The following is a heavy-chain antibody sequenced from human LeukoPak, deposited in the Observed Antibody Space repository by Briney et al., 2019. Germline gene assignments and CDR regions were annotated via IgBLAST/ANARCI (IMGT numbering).Heavy chain of an antibody. CDR2: IWYDGSDK. CDR3: AKTPRYDFWSGYWGDAFDI. V-gene: IGHV3-33*06. J-gene: IGHJ3*02. CDR1: GFTFSTYG. Sequence: PGGSLRLSCAASGFTFSTYGMHWARQAPGKGLEWVAVIWYDGSDKYYADSVKGRSTISRDNSKNTLYLQMNSLRAEDTATYYCAKTPRYDFWSGYWGDAFDIWGQGTMVTVSS. D-gene: IGHD3-3*01.